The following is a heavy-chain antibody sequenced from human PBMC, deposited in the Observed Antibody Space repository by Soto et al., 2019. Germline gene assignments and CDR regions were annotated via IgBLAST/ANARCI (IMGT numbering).Heavy chain of an antibody. V-gene: IGHV3-74*01. CDR3: VRSMTTLTIDWLDP. D-gene: IGHD4-17*01. CDR1: GFTFSDYW. Sequence: EVQLVESGGGLVQRGGSLRLSCAASGFTFSDYWMHWVRQAPGKGPVWLSRINGDGSNTNHAHFVKGRFTISRDNAQNTLYLQINSLRAEDTAVYYCVRSMTTLTIDWLDPWGRGTQVTVSS. J-gene: IGHJ5*02. CDR2: INGDGSNT.